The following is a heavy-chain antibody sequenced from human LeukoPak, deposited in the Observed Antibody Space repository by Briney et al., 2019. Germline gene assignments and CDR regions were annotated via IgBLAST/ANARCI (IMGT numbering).Heavy chain of an antibody. J-gene: IGHJ6*03. CDR1: GFTFSSYW. CDR3: ARTYYGSGSLYYYYYYMDV. Sequence: PGGSLRLSCAASGFTFSSYWMSWVRQAPGKGLEWVANIKQDGSEKYYVDSVKGRFTISRDNAKNSLYLQMNSLRAEDTAVYYCARTYYGSGSLYYYYYYMDVWGKGTTVTVSS. CDR2: IKQDGSEK. V-gene: IGHV3-7*01. D-gene: IGHD3-10*01.